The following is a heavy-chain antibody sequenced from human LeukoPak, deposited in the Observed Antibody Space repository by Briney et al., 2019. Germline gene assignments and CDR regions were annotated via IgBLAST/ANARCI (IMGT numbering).Heavy chain of an antibody. J-gene: IGHJ5*02. V-gene: IGHV4-39*07. Sequence: PGGSLRLSCTASGFTFSSYWMTWGRQPPGKGLEWIGSIYYSGSTYYNPSLKSRVTISVDTSKNQFSLKLSSVTAADTAVYYCASGGIAAASNWFDPWGQGTLVTVSS. CDR2: IYYSGST. D-gene: IGHD6-13*01. CDR1: GFTFSSYW. CDR3: ASGGIAAASNWFDP.